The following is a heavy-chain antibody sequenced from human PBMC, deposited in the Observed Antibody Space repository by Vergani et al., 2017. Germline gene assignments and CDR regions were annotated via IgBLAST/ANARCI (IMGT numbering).Heavy chain of an antibody. D-gene: IGHD2-21*02. J-gene: IGHJ3*02. V-gene: IGHV4-59*01. Sequence: QVQLQESGPGLVKPSETLSLTCTVSGGSISSYYWSWIRQPPGKGLEWIGYIYYSWSTNYNLSLKSRVTISVDTSKNQFSLKLSSVTAADTAVYYCARNPYCGGDCYSDAFDIWGQGTMVTVSS. CDR1: GGSISSYY. CDR2: IYYSWST. CDR3: ARNPYCGGDCYSDAFDI.